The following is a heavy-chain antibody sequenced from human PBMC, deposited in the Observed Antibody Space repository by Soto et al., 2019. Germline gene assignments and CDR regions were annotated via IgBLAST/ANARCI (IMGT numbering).Heavy chain of an antibody. CDR3: AKGGGGSSGWSELGYFDY. CDR1: GFTFSSYA. J-gene: IGHJ4*02. D-gene: IGHD6-19*01. V-gene: IGHV3-23*01. Sequence: GGSLRLSCAASGFTFSSYAMSWVRQAPGKGLEWVSAISGSGGSTYYADSVKGRFTISRDNSKHTLYLQMNSLRAEDTAVYYCAKGGGGSSGWSELGYFDYWGQGTLVTVSS. CDR2: ISGSGGST.